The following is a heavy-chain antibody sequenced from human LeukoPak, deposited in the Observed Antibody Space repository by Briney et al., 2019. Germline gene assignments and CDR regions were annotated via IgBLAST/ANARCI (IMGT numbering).Heavy chain of an antibody. V-gene: IGHV4-4*07. CDR3: ARQIASAGTAGFDF. J-gene: IGHJ4*02. CDR1: GGSISSYY. Sequence: PWETLSLTCTVSGGSISSYYWSWIRQPAGKGLEWIGRIYSTGSTNYNPSLKSRVTMSVDTSKNQFSLRLRSVTAADTAVYYCARQIASAGTAGFDFWGQGALVTVSS. CDR2: IYSTGST. D-gene: IGHD6-13*01.